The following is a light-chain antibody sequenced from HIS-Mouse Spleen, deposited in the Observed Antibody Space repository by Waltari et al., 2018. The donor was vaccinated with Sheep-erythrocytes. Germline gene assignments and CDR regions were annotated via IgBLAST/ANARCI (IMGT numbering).Light chain of an antibody. Sequence: EIVLKQSPGTLSLSLGERATLSCRASQSVRSSYLAWYQHKPGQAPRLLIYGASSRATGIPDRISGSGSGTDFTLTISRLEPEDFAVYYCQRYGSSPLFTFGPGTKVDIK. CDR3: QRYGSSPLFT. CDR1: QSVRSSY. V-gene: IGKV3-20*01. CDR2: GAS. J-gene: IGKJ3*01.